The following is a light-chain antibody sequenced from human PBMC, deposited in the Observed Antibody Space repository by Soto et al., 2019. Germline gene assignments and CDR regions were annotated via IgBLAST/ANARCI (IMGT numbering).Light chain of an antibody. CDR3: QQYGSSPLT. V-gene: IGKV3-20*01. Sequence: EIVLTQSPATLSLSPGERATLSCRASQSVRNNYLAWYQQKPGQAPRLLIYGASSRATGIPDRFSGSGSGTDFTLTICRLEPEDFAVYYCQQYGSSPLTFGQGTKVDIK. J-gene: IGKJ1*01. CDR1: QSVRNNY. CDR2: GAS.